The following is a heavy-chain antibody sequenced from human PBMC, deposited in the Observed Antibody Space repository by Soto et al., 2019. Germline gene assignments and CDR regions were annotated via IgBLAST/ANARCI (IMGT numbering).Heavy chain of an antibody. D-gene: IGHD2-2*01. CDR3: ARDRGDCSSVSCYGSFYYGIDV. J-gene: IGHJ6*02. CDR2: IYSGGST. Sequence: EVQLVETGGGVIQPGGSLRLYCAASGFIVSSHYMSWVRQAPGKGLEWVSAIYSGGSTYYTDSVEGRFTISRDVSKNMMYLQMNSLRADDTAVYYCARDRGDCSSVSCYGSFYYGIDVWGQGTTVIVSS. V-gene: IGHV3-53*02. CDR1: GFIVSSHY.